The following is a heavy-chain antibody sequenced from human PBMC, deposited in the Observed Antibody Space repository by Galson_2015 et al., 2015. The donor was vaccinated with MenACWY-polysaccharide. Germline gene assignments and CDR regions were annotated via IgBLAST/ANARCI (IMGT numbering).Heavy chain of an antibody. CDR2: TQYDGSNK. V-gene: IGHV3-33*01. J-gene: IGHJ3*02. Sequence: SLRLSCAASGSRFSNSGMHWVRPAPGKGLEWVAVTQYDGSNKVYEDSEKGSFTISRDNYKNTVFLEMNTLGVEDTAVYYCEGEGSRIVFHAFDIWGQGTMVTVSS. CDR1: GSRFSNSG. D-gene: IGHD2-2*01. CDR3: EGEGSRIVFHAFDI.